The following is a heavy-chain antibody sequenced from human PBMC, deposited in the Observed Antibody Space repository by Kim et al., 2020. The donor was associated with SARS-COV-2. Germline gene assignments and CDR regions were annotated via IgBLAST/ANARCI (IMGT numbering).Heavy chain of an antibody. CDR2: ICNSGTT. CDR1: GGSISSSRYC. V-gene: IGHV4-39*07. J-gene: IGHJ4*02. D-gene: IGHD4-17*01. CDR3: ARGQRWPTLVY. Sequence: SETLSLTCIVSGGSISSSRYCWGWIRQPPGKGLEWIGSICNSGTTHYNPSLQSRVTISLGTSQNEFSLDLTSVTAADTAMYFCARGQRWPTLVYGGKGTL.